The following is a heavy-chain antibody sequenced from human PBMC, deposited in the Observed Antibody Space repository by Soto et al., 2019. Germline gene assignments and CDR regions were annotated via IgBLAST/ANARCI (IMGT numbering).Heavy chain of an antibody. CDR2: INPSGGYT. J-gene: IGHJ5*02. V-gene: IGHV1-46*03. CDR3: ARGGGIVVVTAPYDP. D-gene: IGHD2-21*02. Sequence: ASVKVSCKASGYTFSSYYMNWVRQAPGQGLEWLGIINPSGGYTTYAQRYLGRVNMTSDTSTSTVHMELGSLTTEDTAVYYCARGGGIVVVTAPYDPWGQGVMVTVSS. CDR1: GYTFSSYY.